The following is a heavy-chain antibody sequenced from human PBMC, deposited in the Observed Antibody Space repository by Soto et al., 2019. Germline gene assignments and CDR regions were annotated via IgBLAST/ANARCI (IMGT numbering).Heavy chain of an antibody. CDR3: TGHLSDY. J-gene: IGHJ4*02. CDR2: IRSKANSYAT. CDR1: GFTFSGSA. V-gene: IGHV3-73*01. Sequence: EVQLVESGGGLVQPGGSLKLSCAASGFTFSGSAMHWVRQASGKGLEWVGRIRSKANSYATAYAASVEGRFTISRDDSKNTSYLQMNSLKTEDTAVYYCTGHLSDYWGQGTLVTVSS.